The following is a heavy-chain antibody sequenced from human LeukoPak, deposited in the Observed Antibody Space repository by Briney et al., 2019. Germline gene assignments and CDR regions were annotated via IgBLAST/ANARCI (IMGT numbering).Heavy chain of an antibody. CDR2: IKSKSDGGTT. CDR1: GFTFTNAW. CDR3: TRGAWLRYYFDY. V-gene: IGHV3-15*01. J-gene: IGHJ4*02. Sequence: GGSLRLSCAASGFTFTNAWMTWVRQAPGKGLEWIGRIKSKSDGGTTDYAASVKGRFTISRDDSKNMTFLRINSLKTDDTAVYYCTRGAWLRYYFDYWGQGTLVTVSS. D-gene: IGHD5-24*01.